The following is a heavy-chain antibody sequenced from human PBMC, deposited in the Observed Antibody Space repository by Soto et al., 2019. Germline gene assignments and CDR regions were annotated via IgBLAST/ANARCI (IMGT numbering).Heavy chain of an antibody. CDR2: ISGSGGST. CDR1: GFTFSSYA. Sequence: GGSLRLSCAASGFTFSSYAMSWVRQAPGKGLEWVSAISGSGGSTYYADSVKGRFTISRDNSKNTLYLQMNNLRAEDTALYYFAKYLLDYYDGSGYYYVSEYRGQGTLVTVSS. CDR3: AKYLLDYYDGSGYYYVSEY. V-gene: IGHV3-23*01. D-gene: IGHD3-22*01. J-gene: IGHJ4*02.